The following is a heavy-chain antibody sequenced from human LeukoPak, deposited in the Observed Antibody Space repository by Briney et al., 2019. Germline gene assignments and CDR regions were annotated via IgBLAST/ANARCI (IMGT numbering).Heavy chain of an antibody. Sequence: SETLSLTCTVSGGSISSSSYYWGWLRQPPGTGLEWFGSIYYSRSTYYNPSLKSRVTISVDPSKNQFSLTLSSGTAADTAIYYCARHEHASSWSPPGYFDLWGRGTLVTVSS. CDR3: ARHEHASSWSPPGYFDL. J-gene: IGHJ2*01. CDR1: GGSISSSSYY. D-gene: IGHD6-13*01. CDR2: IYYSRST. V-gene: IGHV4-39*01.